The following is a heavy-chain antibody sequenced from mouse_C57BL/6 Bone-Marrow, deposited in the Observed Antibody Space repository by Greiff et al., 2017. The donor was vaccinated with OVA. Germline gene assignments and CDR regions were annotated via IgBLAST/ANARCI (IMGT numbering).Heavy chain of an antibody. CDR3: ARIGPNWEGEYYFDY. CDR1: GFSLSTFGMG. V-gene: IGHV8-8*01. CDR2: IWWDDDK. J-gene: IGHJ2*01. Sequence: QVTLKVSGPGILQPSQTLSLTCSFSGFSLSTFGMGVGWIRQPSGKGLEWLAHIWWDDDKYYNPALKRRLTLSKATSKNQVFLKIANVDTADTATYYCARIGPNWEGEYYFDYWGQGTTLTVSS. D-gene: IGHD4-1*01.